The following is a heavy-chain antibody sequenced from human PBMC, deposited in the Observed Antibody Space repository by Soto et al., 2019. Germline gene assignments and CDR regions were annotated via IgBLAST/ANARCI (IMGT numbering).Heavy chain of an antibody. CDR1: GFIFSSYA. J-gene: IGHJ4*02. CDR3: AKEQWGGVFDY. Sequence: EVQLLESGGGLVQPGGSLRLSCAASGFIFSSYAMSWVRQAPGKGLEWVSGISGSGGSTDYADSVKGRFTISRDSSKNTLYLQMNSLRAEDTAVYYCAKEQWGGVFDYWGKGTLVSVSS. V-gene: IGHV3-23*01. D-gene: IGHD3-16*01. CDR2: ISGSGGST.